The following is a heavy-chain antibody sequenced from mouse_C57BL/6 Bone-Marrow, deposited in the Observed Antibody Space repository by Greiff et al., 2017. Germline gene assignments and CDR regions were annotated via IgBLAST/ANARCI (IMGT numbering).Heavy chain of an antibody. V-gene: IGHV1-64*01. Sequence: QVQLQQPGAELVKPGASVKLSCKASGYTFTSYWMHWVKQRPGQGLEWIGMIHPNSGSTNYNEKFKSKATLTVDKSSSTAYMQLSSLTSEDSAVYYCARSNITTVVAPFAYWGQGTLVTVSA. CDR3: ARSNITTVVAPFAY. J-gene: IGHJ3*01. CDR2: IHPNSGST. CDR1: GYTFTSYW. D-gene: IGHD1-1*01.